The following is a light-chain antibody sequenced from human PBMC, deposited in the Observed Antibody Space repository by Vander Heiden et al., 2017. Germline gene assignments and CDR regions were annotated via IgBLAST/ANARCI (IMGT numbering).Light chain of an antibody. Sequence: DIVMTQSPDSLAVSLGERATINCKSSQSVLYSSNNKNYLAWYQQKPGQPPKLLICWASTRESGVPDRFSGSGSGTDFTLTISSLQAEDVAVYYCQQYYSTPGTFGQGTKLEIK. V-gene: IGKV4-1*01. CDR3: QQYYSTPGT. CDR1: QSVLYSSNNKNY. CDR2: WAS. J-gene: IGKJ2*02.